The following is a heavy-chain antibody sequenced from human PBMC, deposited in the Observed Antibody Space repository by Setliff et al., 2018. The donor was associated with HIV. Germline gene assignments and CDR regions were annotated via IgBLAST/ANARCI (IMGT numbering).Heavy chain of an antibody. V-gene: IGHV1-2*02. CDR3: ARGGGYCINGLCYNRWCDP. CDR2: INLNSGDT. D-gene: IGHD2-8*01. CDR1: GYTFTGYY. Sequence: ASVKVSCKASGYTFTGYYMHWVRQAPGQGLEWMGWINLNSGDTNYAEKFQGRVTMTRKTSVSTAYMQLSRLRYDDTAVYYCARGGGYCINGLCYNRWCDPWGQGTPVTVSS. J-gene: IGHJ5*02.